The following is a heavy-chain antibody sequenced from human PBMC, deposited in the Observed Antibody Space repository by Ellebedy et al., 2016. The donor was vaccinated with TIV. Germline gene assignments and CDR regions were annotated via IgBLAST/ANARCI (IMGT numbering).Heavy chain of an antibody. Sequence: AASVTVSCKVSGYSLTVLSMHWVRQAPGKGLEWMGGFDPEDGETTYAQKFQGRIILTEDTSSDTAYMELSNLRSEDTAVYFCATDSSKSRLVMVASAQAFDVWGQGTLVTVSS. D-gene: IGHD2-21*01. CDR3: ATDSSKSRLVMVASAQAFDV. J-gene: IGHJ3*01. V-gene: IGHV1-24*01. CDR2: FDPEDGET. CDR1: GYSLTVLS.